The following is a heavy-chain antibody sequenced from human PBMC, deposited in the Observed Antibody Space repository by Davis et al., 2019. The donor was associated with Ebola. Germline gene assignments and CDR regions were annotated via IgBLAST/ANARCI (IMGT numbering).Heavy chain of an antibody. D-gene: IGHD2-2*01. J-gene: IGHJ4*02. Sequence: SETLSLTCTVSGGSISSYYWSWIRPPPGKGLEWIGYIYYIGSTNSNPSLKSRVTISVDTSKNQFSLKLSSVTAADTAVYYCARVEHCSSISCYPGSYWGQGSLVTVSS. CDR3: ARVEHCSSISCYPGSY. CDR2: IYYIGST. V-gene: IGHV4-59*01. CDR1: GGSISSYY.